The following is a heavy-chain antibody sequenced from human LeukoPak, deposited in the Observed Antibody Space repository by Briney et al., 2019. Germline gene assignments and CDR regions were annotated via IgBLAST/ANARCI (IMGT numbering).Heavy chain of an antibody. CDR2: IYYSGST. J-gene: IGHJ4*02. V-gene: IGHV4-59*01. D-gene: IGHD3-10*01. CDR1: GGSISSYY. Sequence: SETLSLTCTVSGGSISSYYWSWIRQPPGKGLEWIGYIYYSGSTNYNPSLKSRVTISVDTSKNQFSLKLSSVTAADTAVYYCAREAPDYGSGSYYFDYWGQGTPVTVSS. CDR3: AREAPDYGSGSYYFDY.